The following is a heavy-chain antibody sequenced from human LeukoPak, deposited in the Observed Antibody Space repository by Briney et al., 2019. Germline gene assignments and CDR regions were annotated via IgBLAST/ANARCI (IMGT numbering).Heavy chain of an antibody. J-gene: IGHJ4*02. V-gene: IGHV4-4*02. CDR2: IYHSGSI. D-gene: IGHD5-24*01. CDR3: AKNPRNGYTFDY. CDR1: GGSISSSNW. Sequence: SETLSLTCAVSGGSISSSNWWSWLRQPPGKGLEWIGEIYHSGSINSNPSLKSRVTISVDKSKNQFSLTLSSVTAADTAVYYCAKNPRNGYTFDYWGQGTLVTVSS.